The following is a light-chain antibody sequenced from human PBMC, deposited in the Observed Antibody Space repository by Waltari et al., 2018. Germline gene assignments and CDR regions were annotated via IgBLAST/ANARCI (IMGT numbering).Light chain of an antibody. V-gene: IGLV6-57*04. J-gene: IGLJ3*02. CDR2: EDK. CDR1: SGSISRNY. Sequence: NFMLTQPHSVSESPGETVTISCTRSSGSISRNYMQWYQQRPGSAPTTVIYEDKERPPGGPDRFSVTIDGPSNSASLTIAGLKTEDEADYYCQSYDGNNWVFGGGTKLTVL. CDR3: QSYDGNNWV.